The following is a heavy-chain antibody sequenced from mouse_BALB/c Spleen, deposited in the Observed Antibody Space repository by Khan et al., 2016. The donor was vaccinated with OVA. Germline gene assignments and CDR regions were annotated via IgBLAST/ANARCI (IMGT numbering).Heavy chain of an antibody. CDR2: IDPSNSET. V-gene: IGHV1-52*01. Sequence: QVQLQQPGPELVRPGASMKMSCKASGYIFTNYWMHWVKQRPGQGLVWIGMIDPSNSETRLNQKFKDKATLNVDKSSNTAYMHLSILTSEDSAVYYCARHDYGWFTYWGQGTLVTVSA. J-gene: IGHJ3*01. D-gene: IGHD2-4*01. CDR1: GYIFTNYW. CDR3: ARHDYGWFTY.